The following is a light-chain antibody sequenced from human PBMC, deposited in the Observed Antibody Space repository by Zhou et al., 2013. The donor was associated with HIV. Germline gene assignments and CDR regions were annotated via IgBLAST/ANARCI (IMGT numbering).Light chain of an antibody. V-gene: IGKV3-15*01. CDR1: QSLGNS. CDR3: QQYNDWPRT. Sequence: EIVLTQSPATLSLSPGERATLSCRASQSLGNSLGWYQQKPGQAPRLLIYGASTRATGIPARFSGSGSGTEFTLTINSLQSEDLAVYYCQQYNDWPRTFGPGTRLEIK. CDR2: GAS. J-gene: IGKJ5*01.